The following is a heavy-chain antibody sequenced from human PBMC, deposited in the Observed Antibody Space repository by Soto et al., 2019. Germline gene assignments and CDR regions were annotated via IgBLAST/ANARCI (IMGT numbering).Heavy chain of an antibody. Sequence: EVQLVESGGGLVKPGGSLRPSCAASGFPFSTYWMTWVRQPPGKGLEWVANRDQDGSERYYVDSVRGRFTVSRDNAKNSLYLQMNSLRAEDTAVYYCVCGGNFFIYWGQGTLVTVSP. CDR2: RDQDGSER. V-gene: IGHV3-7*01. CDR3: VCGGNFFIY. CDR1: GFPFSTYW. J-gene: IGHJ4*02. D-gene: IGHD3-16*01.